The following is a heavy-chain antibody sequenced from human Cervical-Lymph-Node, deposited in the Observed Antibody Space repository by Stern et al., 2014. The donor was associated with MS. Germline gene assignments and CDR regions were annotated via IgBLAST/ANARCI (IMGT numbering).Heavy chain of an antibody. J-gene: IGHJ2*01. CDR2: IKHDGSEE. D-gene: IGHD4-17*01. V-gene: IGHV3-7*01. Sequence: EVQLVESGGGLVQPGGSLRLSCAASGFTFTTYWMSWVRQAPGKGLEWVANIKHDGSEEYYVDCVKGRFTISRDAAKTSLYLQMDSLRAEDTAVYYCARNAYGDLSYWYFDLWGRGTLVTVSS. CDR3: ARNAYGDLSYWYFDL. CDR1: GFTFTTYW.